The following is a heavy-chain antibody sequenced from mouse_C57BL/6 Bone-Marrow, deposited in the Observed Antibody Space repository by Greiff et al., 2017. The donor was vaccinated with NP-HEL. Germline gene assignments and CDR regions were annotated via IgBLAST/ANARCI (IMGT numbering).Heavy chain of an antibody. Sequence: VQLQQSGAELVKPGASVKMSCKASGYTFTSYWITWVKQRPGQGLEWIGDIYPGSGSTNYNEKFKSKATLTVDTSSSTAYMQLSSLTSEDSAVYYCARGGVVALEDYWGQGTTLTVSS. D-gene: IGHD1-1*01. CDR3: ARGGVVALEDY. V-gene: IGHV1-55*01. CDR1: GYTFTSYW. CDR2: IYPGSGST. J-gene: IGHJ2*01.